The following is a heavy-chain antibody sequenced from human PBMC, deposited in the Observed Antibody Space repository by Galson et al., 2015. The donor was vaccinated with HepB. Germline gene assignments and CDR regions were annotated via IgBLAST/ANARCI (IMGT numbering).Heavy chain of an antibody. J-gene: IGHJ4*02. V-gene: IGHV6-1*01. Sequence: CAISGDSVSSNSAAWNWIRQSPSRGLEWLGRTYYGSKWYNDYVVSVKSRITINPDTSKNQFSLQLNSVTPEDTAVYYCAREDMYSSGWYDPGFFDYWGQGTLVTVSS. CDR1: GDSVSSNSAA. D-gene: IGHD6-19*01. CDR2: TYYGSKWYN. CDR3: AREDMYSSGWYDPGFFDY.